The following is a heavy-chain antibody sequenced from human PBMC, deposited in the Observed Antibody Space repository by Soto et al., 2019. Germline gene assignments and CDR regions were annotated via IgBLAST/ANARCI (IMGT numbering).Heavy chain of an antibody. J-gene: IGHJ4*02. CDR3: AKGPRITLIVVVTRGPFDY. V-gene: IGHV3-23*01. D-gene: IGHD3-22*01. CDR1: GFTFSSYA. Sequence: EVQLLESGGGLVQPGGSLRLSCAASGFTFSSYAMSWVRQAPGKGLEWVSAISGSGGSTYYADSVKGRFTISRDNSKNTLYLQTNSLRAEDTAVYYCAKGPRITLIVVVTRGPFDYWGQGTLVTVSS. CDR2: ISGSGGST.